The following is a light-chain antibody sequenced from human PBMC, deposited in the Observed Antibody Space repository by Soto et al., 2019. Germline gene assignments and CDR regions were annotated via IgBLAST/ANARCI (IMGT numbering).Light chain of an antibody. Sequence: EIVMTQTPATLSVSPGDRATLSCRASQSVSVNLAWYQQKPGQAPRLLIYDTSTRATGIPARFSGSGSGTEFTLTISSLQSEDFAVYYCQQYSKWPPFTFGQGTRLEIK. CDR3: QQYSKWPPFT. CDR1: QSVSVN. CDR2: DTS. V-gene: IGKV3-15*01. J-gene: IGKJ5*01.